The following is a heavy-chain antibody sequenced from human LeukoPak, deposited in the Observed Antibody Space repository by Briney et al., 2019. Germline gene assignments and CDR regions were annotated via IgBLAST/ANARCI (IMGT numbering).Heavy chain of an antibody. Sequence: PSETLSLTCAVYGGSFSGYYWSWIRQPPGKGLEWIGEINHSGGTNYNPSLKSRVTISVDTSKNQFSLKLSSVTAADTAVYYCPLSSSWYDYMDVWGKGTTVTVSS. D-gene: IGHD6-13*01. J-gene: IGHJ6*03. CDR2: INHSGGT. V-gene: IGHV4-34*01. CDR1: GGSFSGYY. CDR3: PLSSSWYDYMDV.